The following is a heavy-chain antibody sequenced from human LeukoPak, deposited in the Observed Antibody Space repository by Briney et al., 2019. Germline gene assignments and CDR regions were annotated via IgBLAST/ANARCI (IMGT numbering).Heavy chain of an antibody. D-gene: IGHD6-19*01. CDR2: IDTGTSTI. CDR1: GFTFSTYS. V-gene: IGHV3-48*01. CDR3: AKDPLSQWLVPEGYYYYYMDV. Sequence: GGSLRLSCAASGFTFSTYSMNWVRQAPGKGLEWVSYIDTGTSTIYYADSVKGRFTISRDNSKNTLYLQMNSLRAEDTAVYYCAKDPLSQWLVPEGYYYYYMDVWGKGTTVTVSS. J-gene: IGHJ6*03.